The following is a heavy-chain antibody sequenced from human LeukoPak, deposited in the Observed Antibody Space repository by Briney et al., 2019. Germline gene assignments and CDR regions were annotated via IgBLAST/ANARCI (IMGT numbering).Heavy chain of an antibody. CDR2: ISGSGGST. CDR3: AKAVGGDYIY. CDR1: GYSFTSYW. J-gene: IGHJ4*02. V-gene: IGHV3-23*01. Sequence: GESLKISCKGSGYSFTSYWIGWVRQMPGKGLEWVSTISGSGGSTYYADSVKGRFTISRDNSKNTLYLQMNSLRAEDTAVYYCAKAVGGDYIYWGQGTLVTVSS. D-gene: IGHD4-11*01.